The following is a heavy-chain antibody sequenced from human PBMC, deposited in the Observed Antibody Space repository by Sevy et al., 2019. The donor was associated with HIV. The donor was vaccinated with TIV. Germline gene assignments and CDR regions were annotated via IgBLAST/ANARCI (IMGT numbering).Heavy chain of an antibody. CDR1: GYTFTSYG. D-gene: IGHD6-19*01. Sequence: ASVKVSCKASGYTFTSYGISWVRQAPGQGLEWMGWISAYNGNTNYAQKLQGRVTMTTDTSTSTDYLELRSLRSDATAVYYCARPFHSGPIAVAGTGGDYWGQGTLVTVSS. J-gene: IGHJ4*02. CDR2: ISAYNGNT. CDR3: ARPFHSGPIAVAGTGGDY. V-gene: IGHV1-18*01.